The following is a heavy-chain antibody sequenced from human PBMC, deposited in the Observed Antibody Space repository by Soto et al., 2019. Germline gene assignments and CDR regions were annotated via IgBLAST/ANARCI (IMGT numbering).Heavy chain of an antibody. D-gene: IGHD6-6*01. CDR2: IYYSGRT. CDR3: ARDRSNSPDYFDD. J-gene: IGHJ4*02. Sequence: QVQLQESGPGLVKPSQTLSLTCTVSSGSISSDDYYWSWIRQPPGEGLEWIGYIYYSGRTHYNPSLKSRVTRSIDTSNNQFSLKPSSVSAAGTAVYYCARDRSNSPDYFDDWGQGTLVTVSS. CDR1: SGSISSDDYY. V-gene: IGHV4-30-4*01.